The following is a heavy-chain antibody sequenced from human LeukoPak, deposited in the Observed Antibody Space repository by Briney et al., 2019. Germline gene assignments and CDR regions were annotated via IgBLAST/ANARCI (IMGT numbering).Heavy chain of an antibody. V-gene: IGHV4-4*07. J-gene: IGHJ6*03. Sequence: PSETLSLTCTVSGGSISNYFWSWIRQPAGRGLEWIGRIYTSGSTNYNPSLKSRVTMSVDTSMNHFSLKLSSVTAADTAVYYCARHKLGYCSSTSCYTGVYYYYYYMDVWGKGTTVTVSS. CDR1: GGSISNYF. CDR2: IYTSGST. D-gene: IGHD2-2*02. CDR3: ARHKLGYCSSTSCYTGVYYYYYYMDV.